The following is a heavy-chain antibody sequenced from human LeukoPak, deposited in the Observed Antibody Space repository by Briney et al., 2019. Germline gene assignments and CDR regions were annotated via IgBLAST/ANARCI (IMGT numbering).Heavy chain of an antibody. D-gene: IGHD3-22*01. Sequence: GRSLRLSCSASGFTFSSYAMHWVRQAPGKGLEWVAVISYDGSNKYYADSVKGRFTISRDNSKNTLYLQMNSLRAEDTAVCYCAREPYYYDSSGDPPFDYWGQGTLVTVSS. J-gene: IGHJ4*02. CDR1: GFTFSSYA. CDR3: AREPYYYDSSGDPPFDY. CDR2: ISYDGSNK. V-gene: IGHV3-30*01.